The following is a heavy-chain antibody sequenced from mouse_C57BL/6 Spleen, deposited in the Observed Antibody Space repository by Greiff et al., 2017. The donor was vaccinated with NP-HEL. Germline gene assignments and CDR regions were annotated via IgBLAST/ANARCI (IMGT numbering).Heavy chain of an antibody. D-gene: IGHD4-1*01. Sequence: VKLMESGAELARPGASVKLSCKASGYTFTSYGISWVKQKTGQGLEWIGEIYPRSGNTYYNEKFKGKATLTADKSSSTAYMELRSLTSEDSAVYFCARGGLTGPVGDFDYWGQGTTLTVSS. V-gene: IGHV1-81*01. CDR3: ARGGLTGPVGDFDY. J-gene: IGHJ2*01. CDR2: IYPRSGNT. CDR1: GYTFTSYG.